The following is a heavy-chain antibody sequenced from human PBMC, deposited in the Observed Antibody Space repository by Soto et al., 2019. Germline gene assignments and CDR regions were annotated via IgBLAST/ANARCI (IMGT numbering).Heavy chain of an antibody. CDR3: AFDRGFRYCSGGSCYDAFDI. CDR1: GGTFSSYT. D-gene: IGHD2-15*01. J-gene: IGHJ3*02. Sequence: QVQLVQSGAEVKKPGSSVKVSCKASGGTFSSYTISWVRQAPGQGLEWMGRIIPILGIANYAQKFQGRVTITADKSTSTAYMELSSLRSDDTAVYYCAFDRGFRYCSGGSCYDAFDIWGQGTMVTVSS. CDR2: IIPILGIA. V-gene: IGHV1-69*02.